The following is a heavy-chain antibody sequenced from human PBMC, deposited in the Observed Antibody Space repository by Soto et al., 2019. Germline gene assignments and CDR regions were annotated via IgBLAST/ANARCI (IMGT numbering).Heavy chain of an antibody. CDR3: ARGLYTTGGAPAY. J-gene: IGHJ4*02. CDR2: MNSDGSIT. CDR1: GFTFSSYW. V-gene: IGHV3-74*01. Sequence: GGSLRLSCAASGFTFSSYWMHWVRQAPEKGLVWVSRMNSDGSITAYADSVKGRFTISRDNAKNTLYLQMNSLGAEDTAVYYCARGLYTTGGAPAYWGQGTLVTVSS. D-gene: IGHD2-2*02.